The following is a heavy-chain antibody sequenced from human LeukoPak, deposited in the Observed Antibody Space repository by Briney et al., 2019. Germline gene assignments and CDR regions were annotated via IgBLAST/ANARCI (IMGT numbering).Heavy chain of an antibody. J-gene: IGHJ4*02. V-gene: IGHV4-38-2*02. CDR3: ARNPPATAEYYFDY. Sequence: SETLSLTCTVSGYSISSGYYWGWIRQPPGKGLEWIGSIYQSGSTKYNPSLKSRVTISVDTSKNQFSLILRSVTAADTAVYYCARNPPATAEYYFDYWGQGTLVTVSS. CDR2: IYQSGST. D-gene: IGHD1-14*01. CDR1: GYSISSGYY.